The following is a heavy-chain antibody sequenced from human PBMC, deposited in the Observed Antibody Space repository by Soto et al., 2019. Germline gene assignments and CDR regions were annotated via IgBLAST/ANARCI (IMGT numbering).Heavy chain of an antibody. CDR1: GGTFSSYT. J-gene: IGHJ4*02. CDR2: IIPILGIA. D-gene: IGHD3-22*01. CDR3: AIGTYYYDSMGLGGVDY. Sequence: QVQLVQSGAEVKKPGSSVKVSCKASGGTFSSYTISWVRQAPGQGLEWMGRIIPILGIANYAQKFQGRGTITADKSTSTAYMELSSLRSEDTAVYYCAIGTYYYDSMGLGGVDYWGQGTLVTVSS. V-gene: IGHV1-69*02.